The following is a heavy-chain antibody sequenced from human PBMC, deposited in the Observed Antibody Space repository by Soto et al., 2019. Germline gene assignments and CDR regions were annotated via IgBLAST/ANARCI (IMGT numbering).Heavy chain of an antibody. D-gene: IGHD6-6*01. J-gene: IGHJ4*02. CDR2: INPSGGST. Sequence: ASVKVSCKASGYTFTSYYMHWVRQAPGQGLEWMGIINPSGGSTSYAQKFQGRVTMTRDTSTSTVYMELSSLRSEDTAVYYCARVGPYSSSPRPNYFDYWGQGTLVTVSS. CDR3: ARVGPYSSSPRPNYFDY. V-gene: IGHV1-46*01. CDR1: GYTFTSYY.